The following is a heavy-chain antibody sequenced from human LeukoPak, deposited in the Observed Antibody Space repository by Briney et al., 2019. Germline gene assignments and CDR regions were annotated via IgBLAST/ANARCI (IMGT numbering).Heavy chain of an antibody. CDR2: ISTSGSST. D-gene: IGHD2-15*01. CDR3: ARVPGRYAFDF. Sequence: GGSLRLPCAASGFTFSDYYMSWIRQAPGKGLEWVSYISTSGSSTNYAESVKGRFTIPRDNAKNSLYLQMDRLRGDDTAVYYCARVPGRYAFDFWGQGTMVTVSS. V-gene: IGHV3-11*03. CDR1: GFTFSDYY. J-gene: IGHJ3*01.